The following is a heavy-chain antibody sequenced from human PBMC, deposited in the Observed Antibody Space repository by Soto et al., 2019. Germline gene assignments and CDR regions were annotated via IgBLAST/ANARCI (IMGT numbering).Heavy chain of an antibody. Sequence: VQLVQSGAEVRKPGSSVNVSCKVSGGSFRNYGITWVRQAPGQGLEWMGGIMPIFGTANYAQKLRGRVTIVADESTSTAYMELSSLRSEDTAIYFCARARDYDLLTAREYSLDVWGQGTTVIVSS. V-gene: IGHV1-69*01. CDR3: ARARDYDLLTAREYSLDV. D-gene: IGHD3-9*01. CDR2: IMPIFGTA. CDR1: GGSFRNYG. J-gene: IGHJ6*02.